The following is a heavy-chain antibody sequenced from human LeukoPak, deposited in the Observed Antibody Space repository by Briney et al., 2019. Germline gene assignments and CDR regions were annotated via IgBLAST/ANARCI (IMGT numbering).Heavy chain of an antibody. CDR2: IRSNSDGGTI. CDR1: GFTFSNAW. CDR3: ATDFYDST. J-gene: IGHJ5*02. Sequence: GGSLRLSCATSGFTFSNAWMNWVRQPPGKGLEWVGRIRSNSDGGTIDYAAPVKGRFTLSRDDSKTTLYLQMNSLQTEDTAVYYCATDFYDSTWGQGTLVTVSS. D-gene: IGHD3-22*01. V-gene: IGHV3-15*07.